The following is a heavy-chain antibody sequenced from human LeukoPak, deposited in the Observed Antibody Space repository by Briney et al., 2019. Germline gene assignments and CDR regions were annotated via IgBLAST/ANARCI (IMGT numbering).Heavy chain of an antibody. CDR3: ARLWDTDDAFDV. Sequence: SETLSLTCTVSGGSINSYYWTWIRQPPGKGLEWIGYIYYSGSTNYNPSLKSRVTISVDTSKNQFSLKLSSVTAADTAVYYCARLWDTDDAFDVWGQGTMVTVSS. CDR2: IYYSGST. V-gene: IGHV4-59*08. CDR1: GGSINSYY. D-gene: IGHD5-18*01. J-gene: IGHJ3*01.